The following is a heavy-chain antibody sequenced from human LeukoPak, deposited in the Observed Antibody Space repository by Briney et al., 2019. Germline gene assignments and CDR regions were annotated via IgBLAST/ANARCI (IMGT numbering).Heavy chain of an antibody. D-gene: IGHD2-15*01. V-gene: IGHV4-34*01. J-gene: IGHJ5*02. Sequence: SETLSLTCAVYDGSFSGYYWSWIRQPPGKGLEWIGEINHSGSTNYNPSLKSRVTISVDTSKNQFSLKLSSVTAADTAVYYCARRVVVVAARDGWFDPWGQGTLVTVSS. CDR3: ARRVVVVAARDGWFDP. CDR2: INHSGST. CDR1: DGSFSGYY.